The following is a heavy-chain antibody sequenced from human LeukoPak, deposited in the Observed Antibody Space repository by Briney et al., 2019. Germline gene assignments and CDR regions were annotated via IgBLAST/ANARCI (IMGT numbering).Heavy chain of an antibody. Sequence: ASVKVSCKASGYTFTSYYIHWVRQAPGQGLEWMGIINPSGGSTSYAQKFQGRVTMTRNTSISTAYMELSSLRSEDTAVYYCARGRKGSSGYRNWFDPWGQGTLVTVSS. CDR1: GYTFTSYY. V-gene: IGHV1-46*01. D-gene: IGHD6-19*01. J-gene: IGHJ5*02. CDR2: INPSGGST. CDR3: ARGRKGSSGYRNWFDP.